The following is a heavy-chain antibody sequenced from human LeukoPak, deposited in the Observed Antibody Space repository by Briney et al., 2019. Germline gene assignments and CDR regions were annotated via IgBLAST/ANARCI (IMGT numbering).Heavy chain of an antibody. CDR2: TRNKAKSYTT. Sequence: GGSLRLSCAASGSTFSDHYMDWVRQAPGKGLEWVGRTRNKAKSYTTEYAASVKGRITISRDDSKNSLYLQMNSLKTEDTAVYYCAHLRVVRDDAFDIWGQGTMVTVSS. J-gene: IGHJ3*02. V-gene: IGHV3-72*01. CDR3: AHLRVVRDDAFDI. D-gene: IGHD3-22*01. CDR1: GSTFSDHY.